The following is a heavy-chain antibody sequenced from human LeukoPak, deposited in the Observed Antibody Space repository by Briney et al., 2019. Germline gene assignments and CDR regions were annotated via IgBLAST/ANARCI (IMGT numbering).Heavy chain of an antibody. CDR1: GFTFSSYG. CDR2: ISYDGSNK. V-gene: IGHV3-30*18. J-gene: IGHJ3*02. CDR3: AKRATGTSATAFDI. Sequence: QPGGSLRLSCAASGFTFSSYGMHWVRQAPGKGLEWVAVISYDGSNKYYADSVKGRFTISRDNSKNTLYLQMNSLRAEDTAVYYCAKRATGTSATAFDIWGQGTMVTVSS. D-gene: IGHD3-9*01.